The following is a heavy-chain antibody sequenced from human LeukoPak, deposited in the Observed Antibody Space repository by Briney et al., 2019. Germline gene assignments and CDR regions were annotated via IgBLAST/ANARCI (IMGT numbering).Heavy chain of an antibody. CDR3: ARGGGSYEDY. CDR1: GFLFSGHY. V-gene: IGHV3-7*01. J-gene: IGHJ4*02. CDR2: IDQHGTEK. Sequence: GGSLRLSCAASGFLFSGHYMNWVRQAPGKGLEWVANIDQHGTEKQYVESVKGRFTISRDNTKNSVYLQMDNLRVEDTAVYYCARGGGSYEDYWGQGAPVTVSS. D-gene: IGHD1-26*01.